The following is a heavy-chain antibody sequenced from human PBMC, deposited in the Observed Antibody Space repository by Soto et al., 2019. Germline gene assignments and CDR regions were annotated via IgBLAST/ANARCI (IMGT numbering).Heavy chain of an antibody. Sequence: QAGGSLRLSCAASGFAFSSYSMNWVRQAPGKGLEWVSYISSSSSTIYYADSVKGRFTISRDNAKNSLYLQMNSLRDEDTAVYYCARVVVVVVADGNWFDPWGQGTLVTVSS. CDR1: GFAFSSYS. V-gene: IGHV3-48*02. CDR2: ISSSSSTI. D-gene: IGHD2-15*01. CDR3: ARVVVVVVADGNWFDP. J-gene: IGHJ5*02.